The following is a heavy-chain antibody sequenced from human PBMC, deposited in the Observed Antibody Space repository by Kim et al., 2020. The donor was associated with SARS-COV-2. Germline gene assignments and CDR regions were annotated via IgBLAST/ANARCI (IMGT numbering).Heavy chain of an antibody. Sequence: SETLSLTCTVSGGSISSSSYYWGWIRQPPGKGLEWIGSIYYSGSTYYNPSLKSRVTISVDTSKNQFSLKLSSVTAADTAVYYCASRTPGRYIVATIRVRPHYYYYGMDVWGRETTLTVSS. J-gene: IGHJ6*02. D-gene: IGHD5-12*01. CDR2: IYYSGST. CDR1: GGSISSSSYY. V-gene: IGHV4-39*01. CDR3: ASRTPGRYIVATIRVRPHYYYYGMDV.